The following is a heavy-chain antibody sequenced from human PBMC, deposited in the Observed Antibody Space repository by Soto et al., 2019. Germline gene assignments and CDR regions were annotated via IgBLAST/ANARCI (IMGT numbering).Heavy chain of an antibody. D-gene: IGHD1-20*01. J-gene: IGHJ4*02. V-gene: IGHV3-11*05. CDR1: GFPFSDYY. Sequence: PGGSLRLSCAASGFPFSDYYMSWTRQAPGKGLEWVSYITSSSSYTNYADSVKGRFTISRDNAKKSLYLQMKSLRAEDTAVYYCARDRLASDNSPSPFDYWGQGILVTVSS. CDR3: ARDRLASDNSPSPFDY. CDR2: ITSSSSYT.